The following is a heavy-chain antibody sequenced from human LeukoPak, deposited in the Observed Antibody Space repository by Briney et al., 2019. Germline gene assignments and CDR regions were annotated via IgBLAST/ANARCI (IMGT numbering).Heavy chain of an antibody. CDR1: GCTFGNYG. Sequence: GGSLRLSCAASGCTFGNYGMSWGRQALGKGVEWVGRRRNKASSYTTEYAACVDGRFTISIEVSESSLYVQMNSPRTEDTPVFYCGRISINANNGMDVWGQGTMVTVSS. D-gene: IGHD3-3*02. J-gene: IGHJ3*01. CDR2: RRNKASSYTT. CDR3: GRISINANNGMDV. V-gene: IGHV3-72*01.